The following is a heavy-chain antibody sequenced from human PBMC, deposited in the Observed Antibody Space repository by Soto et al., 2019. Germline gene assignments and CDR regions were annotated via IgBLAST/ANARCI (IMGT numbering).Heavy chain of an antibody. D-gene: IGHD2-2*01. Sequence: SETLSLTCTVSGGSISSSSYYWGWIRQPPGKGLEWIGSIYYSGSTYYNPSLKSRVTISVDTSKNQFSLKLSSVTAADTAVYYCARTSFNIVVVPAAKGYMDVWGKGTTVTVSS. V-gene: IGHV4-39*01. CDR2: IYYSGST. CDR3: ARTSFNIVVVPAAKGYMDV. CDR1: GGSISSSSYY. J-gene: IGHJ6*03.